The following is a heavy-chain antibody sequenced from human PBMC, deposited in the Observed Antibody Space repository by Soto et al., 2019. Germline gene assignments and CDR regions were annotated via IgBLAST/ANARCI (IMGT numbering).Heavy chain of an antibody. D-gene: IGHD6-6*01. CDR2: IWYDGSNK. V-gene: IGHV3-33*01. J-gene: IGHJ5*02. CDR1: GFTFSSYG. Sequence: GGSLRLSCAASGFTFSSYGMHWVRQAPGKGLEWVAVIWYDGSNKYYADSVKGRFTISRDNSKNTLYLQMNSLRAEDTAVYYCAREDTDSSSSLLGFDPWGQGTLVTVSS. CDR3: AREDTDSSSSLLGFDP.